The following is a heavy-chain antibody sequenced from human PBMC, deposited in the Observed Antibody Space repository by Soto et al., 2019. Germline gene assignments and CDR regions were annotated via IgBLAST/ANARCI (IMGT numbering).Heavy chain of an antibody. V-gene: IGHV3-30*02. CDR2: IWYDGSKT. CDR1: GFTFSSYG. J-gene: IGHJ4*01. Sequence: GGSLRRSCAASGFTFSSYGFHWVRHAPGKGLEWVAVIWYDGSKTYYVESVKGRFTISRYNSKNTLYLQMDSLRPEDTAVYYCAKEIEVAGDLDYWGLGTLVTVSS. D-gene: IGHD6-19*01. CDR3: AKEIEVAGDLDY.